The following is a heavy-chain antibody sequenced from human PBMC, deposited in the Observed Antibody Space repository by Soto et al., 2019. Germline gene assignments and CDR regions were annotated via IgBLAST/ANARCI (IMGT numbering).Heavy chain of an antibody. Sequence: SETLSLTCTVSGGSISSSSYYWGWIRQPPGKGLEWIGSIYYSGSTYYNPSLKSRVTISVDTSKNQFSLKLSSVTAADTAVYYCARQFGYGDYTNWFDPWGQGTLVTVSS. V-gene: IGHV4-39*01. CDR3: ARQFGYGDYTNWFDP. CDR2: IYYSGST. D-gene: IGHD4-17*01. CDR1: GGSISSSSYY. J-gene: IGHJ5*02.